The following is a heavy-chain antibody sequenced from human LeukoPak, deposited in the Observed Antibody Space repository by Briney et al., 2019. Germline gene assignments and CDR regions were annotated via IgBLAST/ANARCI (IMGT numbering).Heavy chain of an antibody. V-gene: IGHV1-18*01. D-gene: IGHD1-14*01. CDR1: GYTFTNYV. CDR3: ARDVGNLFGMDA. J-gene: IGHJ6*02. CDR2: ISGYNGNT. Sequence: ASVKVSCKASGYTFTNYVISWVRQAPGQGLEWMGWISGYNGNTNYAQKLQGRVTMTTDTSTSTAYMEVRSLRSDDTAVYYCARDVGNLFGMDAWGQGTTVTVSS.